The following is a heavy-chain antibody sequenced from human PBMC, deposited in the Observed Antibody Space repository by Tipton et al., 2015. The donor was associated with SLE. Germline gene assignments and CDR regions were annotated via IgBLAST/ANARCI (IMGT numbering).Heavy chain of an antibody. D-gene: IGHD3-22*01. CDR2: ISTSSSYI. J-gene: IGHJ5*02. V-gene: IGHV3-21*01. CDR1: NFTFSSYS. Sequence: GSLRLSCVASNFTFSSYSMSWVRQVPGKGLQWVSSISTSSSYIYYGDSMKGRFTISRDDAHNSLHLQLDSLRAEDTAIYFCTRMGRDNSGRFDAWGQGTLVTVSS. CDR3: TRMGRDNSGRFDA.